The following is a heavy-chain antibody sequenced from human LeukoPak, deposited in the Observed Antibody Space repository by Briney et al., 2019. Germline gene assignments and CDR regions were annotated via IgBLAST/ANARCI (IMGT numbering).Heavy chain of an antibody. D-gene: IGHD1-26*01. CDR2: VSSSSPYI. V-gene: IGHV3-21*01. J-gene: IGHJ4*02. CDR3: ARDRSGSYYRDAGYYFDY. CDR1: GFTFSSYG. Sequence: GGSLRLSCAASGFTFSSYGMHWVRQAPGKGLDWVSSVSSSSPYIYYSDSVKGRFSISRDNAKNSLYLQMNSLRAEDTAVYYCARDRSGSYYRDAGYYFDYWGQGTLVTVSS.